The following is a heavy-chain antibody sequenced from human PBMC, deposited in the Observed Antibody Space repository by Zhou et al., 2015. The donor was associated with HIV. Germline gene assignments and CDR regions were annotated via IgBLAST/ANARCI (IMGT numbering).Heavy chain of an antibody. J-gene: IGHJ4*02. CDR1: GGTFSNYA. CDR3: ARVDGGWFGELLLY. Sequence: QVLLVQSGAEVKKPGSSVKVSCEASGGTFSNYAVSWVRQAPGQGLEWMGAIIPMFGTVRYAQKFQGRVTLTADRSTNTAYMEMRSLRSEDTAVYYCARVDGGWFGELLLYWGQGTLVTVSS. D-gene: IGHD3-10*01. CDR2: IIPMFGTV. V-gene: IGHV1-69*06.